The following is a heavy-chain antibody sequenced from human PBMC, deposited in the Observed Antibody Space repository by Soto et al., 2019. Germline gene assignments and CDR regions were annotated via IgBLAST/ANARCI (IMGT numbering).Heavy chain of an antibody. Sequence: QVQLQEAGPGLVEPSGTLSLTCDVSGASIGTNNWWSWVRQPPGKGLEWIGEVYHSGTNNCNPSLKSGVTISIDNSKNQFSLRLTSMTAADTAGYYCAVPVDGDFDYCSHGTLDTGSS. CDR1: GASIGTNNW. CDR2: VYHSGTN. J-gene: IGHJ4*01. D-gene: IGHD2-2*01. CDR3: AVPVDGDFDY. V-gene: IGHV4-4*02.